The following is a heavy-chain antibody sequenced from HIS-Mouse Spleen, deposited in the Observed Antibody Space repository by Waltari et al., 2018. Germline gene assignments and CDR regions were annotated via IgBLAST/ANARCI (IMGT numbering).Heavy chain of an antibody. V-gene: IGHV4-39*07. CDR2: IYYSGST. D-gene: IGHD6-13*01. Sequence: QLQLQESGPGLVKPSETLSLTCTVSGGPISSSSYYWGWIRQPPGKGLEWIGSIYYSGSTYYNPSLKSRVTISVDTSKNQFSLKLSSVTAADMAVYYCAREIPYSSSWYDWYFDLWGRGTLVTVSS. CDR3: AREIPYSSSWYDWYFDL. CDR1: GGPISSSSYY. J-gene: IGHJ2*01.